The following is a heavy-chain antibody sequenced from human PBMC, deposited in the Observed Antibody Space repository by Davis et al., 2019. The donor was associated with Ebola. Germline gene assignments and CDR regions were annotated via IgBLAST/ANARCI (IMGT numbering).Heavy chain of an antibody. CDR1: GFTFSSYS. CDR3: ARRADV. V-gene: IGHV3-30*03. Sequence: GESLKISCAASGFTFSSYSMNWVRQAPGKGLEWVAVISYDGSNKYYADSVKGRFTISRDNSKNTLYLQMNSLRAEDTAVYYCARRADVWGQGTTVTVSS. J-gene: IGHJ6*02. CDR2: ISYDGSNK.